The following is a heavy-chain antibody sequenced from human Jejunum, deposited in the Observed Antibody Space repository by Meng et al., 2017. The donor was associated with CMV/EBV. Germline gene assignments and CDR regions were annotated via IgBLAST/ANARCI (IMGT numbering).Heavy chain of an antibody. Sequence: DSVSSSSATWNWIRQSPSRGLEWLGRTYYRSKWYTEYAVSVKSRITINPDTSRNQFSLQLNSVAPEDTPVYYCVRDLTGAYYFDYWGQGTLVTVSS. CDR2: TYYRSKWYT. CDR3: VRDLTGAYYFDY. D-gene: IGHD7-27*01. J-gene: IGHJ4*02. CDR1: DSVSSSSAT. V-gene: IGHV6-1*01.